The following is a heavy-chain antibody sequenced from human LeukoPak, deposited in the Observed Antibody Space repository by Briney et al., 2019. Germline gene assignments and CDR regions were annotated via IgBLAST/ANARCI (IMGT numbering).Heavy chain of an antibody. CDR3: ASDSGPRMVRGVNPMDV. D-gene: IGHD3-10*01. J-gene: IGHJ6*03. CDR2: ISSSSYI. V-gene: IGHV3-21*01. CDR1: GFTFSSYS. Sequence: GGSLRLSYAASGFTFSSYSMNWVRQAPGKGLEWVSSISSSSYIYYADSVKGRFTISRDNAKNSLYLQMNSLRAEDTAVYYCASDSGPRMVRGVNPMDVWGKGTTVTVSS.